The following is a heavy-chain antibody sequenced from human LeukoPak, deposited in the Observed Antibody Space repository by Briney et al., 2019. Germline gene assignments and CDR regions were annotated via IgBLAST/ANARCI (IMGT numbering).Heavy chain of an antibody. D-gene: IGHD5-24*01. CDR3: ARGQRWLQLSPGMDWYFDL. J-gene: IGHJ2*01. Sequence: SETLSLTCTVSGGSISSYYWSWIRQPPGKGLERIGYIYYSGSTNYNPSLKSRVTISVDTSKNQFSLKLSSVTAADTAVYYCARGQRWLQLSPGMDWYFDLWGRGTLVTVSS. V-gene: IGHV4-59*01. CDR1: GGSISSYY. CDR2: IYYSGST.